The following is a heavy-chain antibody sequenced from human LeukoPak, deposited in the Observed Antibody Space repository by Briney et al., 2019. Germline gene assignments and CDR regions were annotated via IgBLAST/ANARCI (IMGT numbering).Heavy chain of an antibody. CDR3: ARGKSGFSP. D-gene: IGHD3-22*01. V-gene: IGHV1-2*02. CDR1: GYTFTGNY. CDR2: INPYTGDA. J-gene: IGHJ4*02. Sequence: ASVKVSCKASGYTFTGNYIHWVRQAPGHGLEWMGLINPYTGDANYTEKFQGRVTMTRDTSVSTAYMHLSRLRSDDTAVYYCARGKSGFSPWGQGTPVTVSS.